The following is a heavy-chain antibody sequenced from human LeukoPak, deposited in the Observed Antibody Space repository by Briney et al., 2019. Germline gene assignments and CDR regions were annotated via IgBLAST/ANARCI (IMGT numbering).Heavy chain of an antibody. J-gene: IGHJ5*02. CDR1: GGSFSGYY. D-gene: IGHD3-3*01. V-gene: IGHV4-34*01. CDR3: ARHLTDFWSGYVWSDP. CDR2: INHSGST. Sequence: SATLSLTCAVYGGSFSGYYWSWIRQPPGKGLEWIGEINHSGSTNYNPSLKSRVTISVDTSKNQFSLKLSSVTAADTAVYYCARHLTDFWSGYVWSDPWGQGTLVTVSS.